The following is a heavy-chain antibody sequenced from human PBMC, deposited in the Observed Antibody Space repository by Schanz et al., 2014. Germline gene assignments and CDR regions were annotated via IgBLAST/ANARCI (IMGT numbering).Heavy chain of an antibody. CDR2: IYIGGNT. CDR1: GFSVGNKY. CDR3: AKYRGYYRVSGSYRELEY. Sequence: EVQLVESGGGLVQPGGSLRLSCAASGFSVGNKYMNWVRQAPGKGLEWVSFIYIGGNTYYADSVRGRFTMSRDNSKNTLYLQMNSLRAGDAAVYYCAKYRGYYRVSGSYRELEYWGQGTLVTVSS. J-gene: IGHJ4*02. V-gene: IGHV3-53*01. D-gene: IGHD3-10*01.